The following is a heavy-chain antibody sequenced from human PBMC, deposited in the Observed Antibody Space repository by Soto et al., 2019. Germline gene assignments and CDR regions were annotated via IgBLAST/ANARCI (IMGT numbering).Heavy chain of an antibody. V-gene: IGHV3-11*04. CDR3: ARYCSCGNCYPYYFDS. J-gene: IGHJ4*02. CDR1: GFTFSDFY. Sequence: PGGSLRLSCAASGFTFSDFYMSWIRQAPGKGLEWLSYISRSDSKTHYADSVKGRFTISRDNAKNSLYLQMNSLRADDTAVYYCARYCSCGNCYPYYFDSWGQGTLVTVSS. D-gene: IGHD2-15*01. CDR2: ISRSDSKT.